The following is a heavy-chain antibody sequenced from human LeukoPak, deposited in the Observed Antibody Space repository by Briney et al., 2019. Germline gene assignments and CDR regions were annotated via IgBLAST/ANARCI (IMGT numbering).Heavy chain of an antibody. CDR3: ARDTANYYDSSGYDY. CDR2: ISYDGSNK. J-gene: IGHJ4*02. CDR1: GFTFSSYA. Sequence: GGSLRLSCAASGFTFSSYAMHWVRQAPGKGLEWVAVISYDGSNKYYADSVKGRFTISRDNSKNTLYLQMNSLRAEDTAVYYCARDTANYYDSSGYDYWGQGNLVTASS. V-gene: IGHV3-30*04. D-gene: IGHD3-22*01.